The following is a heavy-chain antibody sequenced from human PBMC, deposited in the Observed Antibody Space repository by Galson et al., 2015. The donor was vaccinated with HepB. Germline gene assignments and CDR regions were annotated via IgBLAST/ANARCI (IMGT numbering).Heavy chain of an antibody. D-gene: IGHD1-26*01. V-gene: IGHV3-23*01. J-gene: IGHJ4*02. CDR3: AKDPRYSGSYAKSDY. CDR2: ISGSGGST. CDR1: GFTFSSYA. Sequence: SLRLSCAASGFTFSSYAMSWVRQAPGKGLEWVSAISGSGGSTYYADSVKGRFTISRDNSKNTLYLQMNSLRAEDTAVYYCAKDPRYSGSYAKSDYWGQGTLVTVSS.